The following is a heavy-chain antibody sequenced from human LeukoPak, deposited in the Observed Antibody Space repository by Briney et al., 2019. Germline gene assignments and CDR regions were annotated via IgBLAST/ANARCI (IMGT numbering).Heavy chain of an antibody. J-gene: IGHJ4*02. Sequence: SETLSLTCTVSSGSMNKYQWNWIRQSAGKGLEWIGRIYSSGYTDYNSSLKGRITMSLDTSKNQFPLKLTSVSAADTAVYYCARGVEYSRSSDNILFEYWGQGSLVIVSS. V-gene: IGHV4-4*07. CDR1: SGSMNKYQ. CDR2: IYSSGYT. D-gene: IGHD6-6*01. CDR3: ARGVEYSRSSDNILFEY.